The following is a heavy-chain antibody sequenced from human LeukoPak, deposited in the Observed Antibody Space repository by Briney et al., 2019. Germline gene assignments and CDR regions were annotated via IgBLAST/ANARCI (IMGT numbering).Heavy chain of an antibody. D-gene: IGHD3-16*01. CDR3: ARARGTFSLDAFDI. CDR1: GGSFSGYY. V-gene: IGHV4-34*01. Sequence: PSETLSLTCAVYGGSFSGYYWSWLRQPPAKGLEWVGEINHSGSTNYNPSLKSRVTISVDTSKNQFSLKLSSVTAADTAVYYCARARGTFSLDAFDIWGQGTMVTVSS. J-gene: IGHJ3*02. CDR2: INHSGST.